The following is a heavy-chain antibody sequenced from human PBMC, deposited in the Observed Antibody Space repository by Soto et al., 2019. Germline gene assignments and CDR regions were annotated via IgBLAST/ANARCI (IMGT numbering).Heavy chain of an antibody. CDR2: ISGSGGST. CDR3: AKFPTTLRYFDWGPTFDP. V-gene: IGHV3-23*01. CDR1: GFTFSSYA. D-gene: IGHD3-9*01. J-gene: IGHJ5*02. Sequence: GGSLRLSCAASGFTFSSYAMSWVRQAPGKGLEWVSAISGSGGSTYYADSVKGRFTISRDNSKNTLYLQMNSLRAEDTAVYYCAKFPTTLRYFDWGPTFDPWGQGTLVTVSS.